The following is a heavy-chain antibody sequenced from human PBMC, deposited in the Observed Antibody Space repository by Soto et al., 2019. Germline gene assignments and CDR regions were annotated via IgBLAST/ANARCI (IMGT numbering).Heavy chain of an antibody. D-gene: IGHD1-26*01. CDR1: GGTFSSDA. J-gene: IGHJ4*02. CDR2: IYPIFGKA. V-gene: IGHV1-69*01. CDR3: ARGEEEGGGFDY. Sequence: QVQLVQSVAEVKKPRSSVKVSCKASGGTFSSDAISWVRQAPGPWLAWMGGIYPIFGKANYAQKFQGRVTITGDESTSTAYMELSSLRSEDTAVYYCARGEEEGGGFDYWGQGSLVTVSS.